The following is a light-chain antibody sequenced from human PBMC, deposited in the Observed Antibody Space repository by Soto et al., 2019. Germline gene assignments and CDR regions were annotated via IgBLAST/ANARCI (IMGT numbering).Light chain of an antibody. CDR1: ESVHSN. V-gene: IGKV3-15*01. CDR3: PHYSNWPPT. CDR2: YAS. Sequence: EVVMTQSPATLSVSPGERVTLSCRASESVHSNLAWYQQKPGQGPSLLIYYASTRVTGVPDRFSGSGSGTEFTLTISSLQSEDFGVYYCPHYSNWPPTFGPGTKVEIK. J-gene: IGKJ3*01.